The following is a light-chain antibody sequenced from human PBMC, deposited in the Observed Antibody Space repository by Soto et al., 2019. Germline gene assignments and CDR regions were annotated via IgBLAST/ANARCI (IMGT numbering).Light chain of an antibody. V-gene: IGKV1-12*01. CDR1: QGIGSW. Sequence: DIQMTQSPSSVSASIGDRVTIICRASQGIGSWLAWFQQKPGKAPKLLISAASSLQSGVPSRFSGSGSGTVFTLTISTLHPEDFATYYCQQAKRFPRTFGQGTKLEIK. J-gene: IGKJ2*01. CDR3: QQAKRFPRT. CDR2: AAS.